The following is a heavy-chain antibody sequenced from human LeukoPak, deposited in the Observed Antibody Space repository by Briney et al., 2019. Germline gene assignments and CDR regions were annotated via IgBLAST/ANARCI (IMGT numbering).Heavy chain of an antibody. D-gene: IGHD2-21*02. Sequence: VSGPTLVNPTQTLTLTCTSSGFSLSTSAMGVGWIRQPPGKALEWLALIYWDDDKRYSPSLKSRLTISKGTSKNQVVLTMTNMDPVDTATYYCALRRVVVGTRDWFDPWGPGTPVTVSS. CDR2: IYWDDDK. V-gene: IGHV2-5*02. J-gene: IGHJ5*02. CDR1: GFSLSTSAMG. CDR3: ALRRVVVGTRDWFDP.